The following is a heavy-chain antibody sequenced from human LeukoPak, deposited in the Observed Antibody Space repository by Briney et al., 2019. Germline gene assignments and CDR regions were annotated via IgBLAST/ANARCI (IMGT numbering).Heavy chain of an antibody. CDR2: ISGGGGIT. Sequence: GGSLRLSCAASGFTFSIYAMSWVRQAPGKGLEWVSTISGGGGITYYADSVKGRFTISRDNSKDTLYLQMNSLRAEDTAVYYCAKAYCTNGVCHYYYYYYMDVWGKGTTVTVSS. CDR1: GFTFSIYA. CDR3: AKAYCTNGVCHYYYYYYMDV. D-gene: IGHD2-8*01. V-gene: IGHV3-23*01. J-gene: IGHJ6*03.